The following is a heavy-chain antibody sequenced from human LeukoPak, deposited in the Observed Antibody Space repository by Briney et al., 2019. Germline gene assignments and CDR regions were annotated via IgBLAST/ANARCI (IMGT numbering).Heavy chain of an antibody. CDR1: GFTFDDYG. CDR2: INWNGGST. D-gene: IGHD1-20*01. J-gene: IGHJ4*02. V-gene: IGHV3-20*04. Sequence: GGSLRLSCAASGFTFDDYGMSWVRQAPGKGLELVSGINWNGGSTGYADSLKGRFTISRDNAKNSLYLQMNSLRAEDTALYYCAKANGNWNDRLLDYWGQGTLVTVSS. CDR3: AKANGNWNDRLLDY.